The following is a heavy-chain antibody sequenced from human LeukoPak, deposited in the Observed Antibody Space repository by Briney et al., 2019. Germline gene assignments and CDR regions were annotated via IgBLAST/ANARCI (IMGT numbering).Heavy chain of an antibody. CDR1: GYTFTGYY. V-gene: IGHV1-2*02. Sequence: ASVKVSCKASGYTFTGYYMHWVRQAPGQGPEWMGWISPNSGDTNYAQKFQGRVTMTRDTSITTAYMELSRLTSEDTAVYYCARMFYFGTDYWGQGTLVTVSS. J-gene: IGHJ4*02. CDR2: ISPNSGDT. D-gene: IGHD3-10*01. CDR3: ARMFYFGTDY.